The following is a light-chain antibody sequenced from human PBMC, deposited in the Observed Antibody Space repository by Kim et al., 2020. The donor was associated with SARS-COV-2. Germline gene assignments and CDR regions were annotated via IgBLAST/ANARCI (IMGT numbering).Light chain of an antibody. V-gene: IGKV3-11*01. CDR1: QSVSSY. J-gene: IGKJ4*01. Sequence: EIVLTQSPATLSLSPGERATLSCRASQSVSSYLAWYQQKPGQAPRLLIYDASNGATGIPARFSGSGSGTDFTLTISSLEPEDFAVYYCQQRSKRDRLTFSGGTKVDSK. CDR3: QQRSKRDRLT. CDR2: DAS.